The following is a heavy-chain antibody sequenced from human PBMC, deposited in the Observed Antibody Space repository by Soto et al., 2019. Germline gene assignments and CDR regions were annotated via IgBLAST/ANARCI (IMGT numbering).Heavy chain of an antibody. CDR2: ISAYNGNT. J-gene: IGHJ6*02. CDR3: ARKVVATIPYYYGMDV. CDR1: GYTFTSYG. Sequence: QVQLVQSGAEVKKPGASVKVSCNASGYTFTSYGIRWVRQAPGQGLEWMGWISAYNGNTNYAQKLQGRVTMTTDTSTSTAYMELRSLRSDDTAVYYCARKVVATIPYYYGMDVWGQGTTVTVSS. D-gene: IGHD5-12*01. V-gene: IGHV1-18*01.